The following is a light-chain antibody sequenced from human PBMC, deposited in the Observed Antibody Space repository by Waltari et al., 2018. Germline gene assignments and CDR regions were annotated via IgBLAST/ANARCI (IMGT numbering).Light chain of an antibody. CDR3: QQSFDSVFT. CDR1: RTVSTY. V-gene: IGKV1-39*01. Sequence: IQLTQSPSSLSPSVGDRVTIPCRAGRTVSTYLNWYQQKPGKAPKLLIYAASILQSGVPSRCSGSGSGTEFSLTSASLQPEDSATYYCQQSFDSVFTFGPGTTVNV. CDR2: AAS. J-gene: IGKJ3*01.